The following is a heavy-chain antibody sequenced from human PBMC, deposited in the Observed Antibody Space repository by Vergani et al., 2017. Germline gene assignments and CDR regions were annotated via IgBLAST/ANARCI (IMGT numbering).Heavy chain of an antibody. J-gene: IGHJ4*02. CDR3: ARAKRGRLAVGATDS. V-gene: IGHV7-4-1*01. Sequence: QEQLVQSGSELKKPGASVKVSCKASGYSFNNYAIHWVRQAPGQGLEWMGWINPTTGNPTYARAFTGRFVFSLDTSISTAYLQIGSLTAEDTAVYFCARAKRGRLAVGATDSWGQGTLLTVSS. CDR2: INPTTGNP. D-gene: IGHD6-19*01. CDR1: GYSFNNYA.